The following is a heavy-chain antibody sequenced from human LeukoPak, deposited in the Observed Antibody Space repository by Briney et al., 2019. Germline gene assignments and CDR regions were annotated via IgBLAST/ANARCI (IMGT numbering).Heavy chain of an antibody. J-gene: IGHJ6*03. Sequence: SVKVSCKASGGTFSSYAISWVRRAPGQGLEWMGGIIPIFGTANYAQKFQGRVTITADKSTSTAYMELSSLRSEDTAVYYCARWYYYGSGTLPYYYYMDVWGKGTTVTVSS. CDR3: ARWYYYGSGTLPYYYYMDV. D-gene: IGHD3-10*01. V-gene: IGHV1-69*06. CDR1: GGTFSSYA. CDR2: IIPIFGTA.